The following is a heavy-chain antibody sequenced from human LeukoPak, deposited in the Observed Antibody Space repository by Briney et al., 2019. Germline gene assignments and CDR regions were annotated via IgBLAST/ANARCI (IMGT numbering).Heavy chain of an antibody. D-gene: IGHD6-19*01. CDR1: GFTFSSYG. Sequence: QPGGSLRLSCAASGFTFSSYGMHWVRQAPGKGLEWVAVISFDGSNKYYADSVKGRFTISRDNSKNTLFLQMNSLRAEGTALYYCAKDWAVATYLYYYMDVWGQGTTVTVS. V-gene: IGHV3-30*18. J-gene: IGHJ6*03. CDR2: ISFDGSNK. CDR3: AKDWAVATYLYYYMDV.